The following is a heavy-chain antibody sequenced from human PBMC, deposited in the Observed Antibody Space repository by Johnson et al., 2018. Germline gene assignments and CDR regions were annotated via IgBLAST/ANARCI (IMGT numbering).Heavy chain of an antibody. CDR3: AGEWSALDI. CDR2: IYYNGDT. CDR1: GDSISSYY. J-gene: IGHJ3*02. Sequence: QVQLQQSGPGLVKPSETLSLTCTVSGDSISSYYWSWIRQPPGKGLEWIAFIYYNGDTSYNPSLKSRVTISVDTSKNHFSLKLSSVTAADTAVYYCAGEWSALDIGGQGTMVTVSS. V-gene: IGHV4-59*01. D-gene: IGHD1-26*01.